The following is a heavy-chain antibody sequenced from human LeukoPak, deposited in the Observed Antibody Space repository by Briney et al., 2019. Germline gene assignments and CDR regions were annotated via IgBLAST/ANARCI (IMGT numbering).Heavy chain of an antibody. J-gene: IGHJ4*02. V-gene: IGHV4-39*01. CDR3: ASLGYCSSTSCFQDNS. Sequence: SETLSLTCTVSGGSISSSSYYWGWIRQPPGKGLEWIGSIDYSGSTYYNPSLKSRVTISVDTSKNQFSLKLSSVTAADTAVYYCASLGYCSSTSCFQDNSWGQGTLVTVSS. CDR1: GGSISSSSYY. D-gene: IGHD2-2*01. CDR2: IDYSGST.